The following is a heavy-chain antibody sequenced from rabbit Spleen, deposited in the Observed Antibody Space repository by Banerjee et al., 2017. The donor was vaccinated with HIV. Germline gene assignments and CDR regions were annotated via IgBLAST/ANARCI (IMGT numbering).Heavy chain of an antibody. CDR2: IDTGSGDT. Sequence: QSLEESGGDLVKPGASLTLTCKASGFDFTSTFYMCWVRQAPGKGLEWIGCIDTGSGDTAYATWAKGRFTCSKTSSTTVTLQMPSLTVADTATYFCARDTGSSFSSYGMDLWGPGTLVTVS. CDR1: GFDFTSTFY. CDR3: ARDTGSSFSSYGMDL. V-gene: IGHV1S40*01. J-gene: IGHJ6*01. D-gene: IGHD8-1*01.